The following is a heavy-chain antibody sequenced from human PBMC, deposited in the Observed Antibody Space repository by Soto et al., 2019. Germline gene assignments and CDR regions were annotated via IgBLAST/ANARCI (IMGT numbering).Heavy chain of an antibody. CDR2: IYYSGST. D-gene: IGHD3-22*01. CDR3: ARIQLYYYDSSGPNWFDP. V-gene: IGHV4-59*01. CDR1: GGSISSYY. Sequence: SETLSLTCTVSGGSISSYYWSWIRQPPGKGLEWIGYIYYSGSTNYNPSLKSRVTISVDTSKNQFSLKLSSVTAAETAVYYCARIQLYYYDSSGPNWFDPWGQGTLVTVS. J-gene: IGHJ5*02.